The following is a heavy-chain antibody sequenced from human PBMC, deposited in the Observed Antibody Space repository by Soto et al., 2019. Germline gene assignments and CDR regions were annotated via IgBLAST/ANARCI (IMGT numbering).Heavy chain of an antibody. J-gene: IGHJ4*02. CDR1: GGTFSSYA. CDR2: IIPIFGTA. CDR3: AISPPSSGDFDY. V-gene: IGHV1-69*13. Sequence: SVKVSCKASGGTFSSYAISWVRQAPGQGLEWMGGIIPIFGTANYAQKFQGRVRITADESTSTAYMELSSLRSEDTAVYYCAISPPSSGDFDYWGQGTLVTVSS. D-gene: IGHD6-6*01.